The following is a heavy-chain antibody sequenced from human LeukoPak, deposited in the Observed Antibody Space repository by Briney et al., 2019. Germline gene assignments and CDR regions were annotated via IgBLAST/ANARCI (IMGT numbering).Heavy chain of an antibody. CDR1: GFAVSGNY. J-gene: IGHJ4*02. Sequence: GSLRLSCAASGFAVSGNYMNWVRQSPGKGLEWIGSIYYSGSTYYNPSLKSRVTISVDTSKNQFSLKLSSVTAADTAVYYCARHRGYSSSYYFDYWGQGTLVTVSS. CDR3: ARHRGYSSSYYFDY. V-gene: IGHV4-39*01. CDR2: IYYSGST. D-gene: IGHD6-6*01.